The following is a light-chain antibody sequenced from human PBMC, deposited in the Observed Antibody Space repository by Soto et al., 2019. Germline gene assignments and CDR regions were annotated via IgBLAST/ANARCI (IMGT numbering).Light chain of an antibody. CDR1: SSNIGSNT. J-gene: IGLJ2*01. CDR2: SNN. CDR3: AAWDDSLNGPVV. Sequence: QSVLTQPPSASGTPGQRVTISCSGSSSNIGSNTVNWYQQLPGTAPKLLIYSNNQRPSGVPDRLSGSKSGTSASLAISGLQSEDEADYYCAAWDDSLNGPVVFGGGTKLTVL. V-gene: IGLV1-44*01.